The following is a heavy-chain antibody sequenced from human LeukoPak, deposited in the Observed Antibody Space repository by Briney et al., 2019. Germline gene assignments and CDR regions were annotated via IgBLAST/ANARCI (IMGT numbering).Heavy chain of an antibody. Sequence: PGGSLKLSCAASRFTFSGSAMHWVRQASGKGLEWVGRIRSKANSYATAYAASVKGRFTISRDDSKNTAYLQMNSLKTEDTAVYYCTRTTVTSDNYYYGMDVWGQGTTVTVSS. J-gene: IGHJ6*02. CDR1: RFTFSGSA. V-gene: IGHV3-73*01. CDR3: TRTTVTSDNYYYGMDV. D-gene: IGHD4-17*01. CDR2: IRSKANSYAT.